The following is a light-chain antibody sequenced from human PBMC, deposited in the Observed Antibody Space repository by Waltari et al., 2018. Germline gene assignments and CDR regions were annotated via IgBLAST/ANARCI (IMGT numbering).Light chain of an antibody. Sequence: QSVLTQPPSVSAATGQKVTISCSGSSSNIGNNYVSWYQQLPGAAPKLLIYNNNERPSGIPDRFSGSKSGTSATLGITGLQTGDEADYYCGTWDTSLSAVVIGGGTKLTVL. J-gene: IGLJ2*01. V-gene: IGLV1-51*01. CDR3: GTWDTSLSAVV. CDR2: NNN. CDR1: SSNIGNNY.